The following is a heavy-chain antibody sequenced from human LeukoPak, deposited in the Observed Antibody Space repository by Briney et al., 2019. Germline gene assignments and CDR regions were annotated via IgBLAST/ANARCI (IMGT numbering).Heavy chain of an antibody. Sequence: PGGSLRLSCGASGYTFSYYTINWVRQAPGKGPEWISYISSGGSVMHYADSVKGRFTISRDNVENSLYLQMNSLRAEDAAVYYCTRDLEYWGQGVLVTVSS. CDR2: ISSGGSVM. CDR1: GYTFSYYT. J-gene: IGHJ4*02. V-gene: IGHV3-48*01. CDR3: TRDLEY.